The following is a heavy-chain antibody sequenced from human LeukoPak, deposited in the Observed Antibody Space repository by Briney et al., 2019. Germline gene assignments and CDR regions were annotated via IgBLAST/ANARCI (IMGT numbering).Heavy chain of an antibody. D-gene: IGHD3-10*01. CDR2: ISGSGGST. V-gene: IGHV3-23*01. CDR1: GFTFSSYA. J-gene: IGHJ4*02. CDR3: AKGMVRGVPGYYFYY. Sequence: GGSLRLSCAASGFTFSSYAMSWVRQAPGKGPEWVSAISGSGGSTYYADSVKGRFTISRDTSKNTLYLQMNSLRAADTAVYYCAKGMVRGVPGYYFYYWGQGTLVTVSS.